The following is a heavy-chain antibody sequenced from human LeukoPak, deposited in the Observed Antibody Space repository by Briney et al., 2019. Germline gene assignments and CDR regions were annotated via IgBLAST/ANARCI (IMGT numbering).Heavy chain of an antibody. D-gene: IGHD3-9*01. CDR3: ARHSGILTGYYHFDY. CDR2: IYHSGST. J-gene: IGHJ4*02. CDR1: GGSISSSNW. V-gene: IGHV4-4*02. Sequence: PSGTLSLTCAVSGGSISSSNWWSWVRQPPGKGLEWIGEIYHSGSTNYNPSLKSRVTISVDTSKNQFSLKLSSVTAADTAVYYCARHSGILTGYYHFDYWGQGTLVTVSS.